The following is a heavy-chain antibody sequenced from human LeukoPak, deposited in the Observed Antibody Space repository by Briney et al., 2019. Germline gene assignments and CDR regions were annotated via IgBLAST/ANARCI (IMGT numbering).Heavy chain of an antibody. CDR2: IYSGGST. Sequence: GGSLRLSCAASEFSVGSNYMTWVRQAPGKGLEWVSLIYSGGSTYYADSVKGRFTISRDNSKNTLYLQMNSLRAEDTAVYYCARTIAAAGEPIDYWGQGTLVTVSS. V-gene: IGHV3-66*01. CDR3: ARTIAAAGEPIDY. J-gene: IGHJ4*02. D-gene: IGHD6-13*01. CDR1: EFSVGSNY.